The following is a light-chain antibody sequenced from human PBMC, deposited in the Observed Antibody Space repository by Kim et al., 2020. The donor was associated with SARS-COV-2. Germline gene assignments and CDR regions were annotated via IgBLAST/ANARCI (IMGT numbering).Light chain of an antibody. CDR2: RAS. CDR1: QSVSGN. CDR3: QEYNDWPRST. J-gene: IGKJ2*02. Sequence: EMVMTQSPATLSVSPGESATLSCRASQSVSGNLAWYQQKPGQAPRLLIHRASTRATGVPARFSGIGSGTDFTLTISSLQPEDFAVYYCQEYNDWPRSTFGQGTKLEIK. V-gene: IGKV3-15*01.